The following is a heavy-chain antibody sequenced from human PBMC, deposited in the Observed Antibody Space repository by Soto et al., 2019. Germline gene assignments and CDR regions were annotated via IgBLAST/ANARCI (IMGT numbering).Heavy chain of an antibody. CDR1: GGSFSGYL. CDR2: INHSGST. J-gene: IGHJ6*02. Sequence: QVQLQQWGAGLLKPSETLSLTCAVYGGSFSGYLWSWIRQPPGKGLEWIGEINHSGSTNYNPSRESRVTISVDTSKNQFSLKLSSVTAADTAVYYCASRYSSGFYGMDVWGQGTTVTVSS. V-gene: IGHV4-34*01. D-gene: IGHD6-19*01. CDR3: ASRYSSGFYGMDV.